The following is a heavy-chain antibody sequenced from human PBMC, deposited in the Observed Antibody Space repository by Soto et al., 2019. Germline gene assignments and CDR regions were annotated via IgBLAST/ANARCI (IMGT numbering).Heavy chain of an antibody. CDR1: GGSFSGYY. J-gene: IGHJ3*02. D-gene: IGHD3-9*01. Sequence: SETLSLTCAVYGGSFSGYYWSWIRQPPGKGLEWIGEINHSGSTNYNPSLKSRVTISVDTSKNQFSLKLSSVTAADTAVYYCARGRLRYFDWLSYDAFDIWGQGTMVTVS. CDR2: INHSGST. V-gene: IGHV4-34*01. CDR3: ARGRLRYFDWLSYDAFDI.